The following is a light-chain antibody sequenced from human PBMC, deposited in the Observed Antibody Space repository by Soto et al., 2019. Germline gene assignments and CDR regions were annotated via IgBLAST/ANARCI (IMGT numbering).Light chain of an antibody. CDR2: GAS. Sequence: EIVLTQSRGTLSLSPGEGATLSCRASQSVSNSYLAWYQQKPGQAPRLLIYGASSRATGIPDRFSGSGSGTDFTLTISRLEPEDFAVYYCQQYASSTGTFGQGTKVEIK. CDR1: QSVSNSY. J-gene: IGKJ1*01. V-gene: IGKV3-20*01. CDR3: QQYASSTGT.